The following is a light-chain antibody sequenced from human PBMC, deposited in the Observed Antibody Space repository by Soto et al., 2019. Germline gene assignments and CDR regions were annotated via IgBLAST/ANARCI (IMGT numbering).Light chain of an antibody. V-gene: IGKV3-11*01. CDR1: QSVSSY. Sequence: EILLTQSPATLYLSPGERATLSCRASQSVSSYLAWYQQKPGQAPRLLIYDASNRATGIPARFSGSGSGTDFTLTIRSLEPEDFAVYYCKQRSNWLTFGGGTKVDIK. J-gene: IGKJ4*01. CDR3: KQRSNWLT. CDR2: DAS.